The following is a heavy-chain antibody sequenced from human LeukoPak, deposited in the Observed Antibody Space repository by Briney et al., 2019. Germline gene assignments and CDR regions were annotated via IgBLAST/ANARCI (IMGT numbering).Heavy chain of an antibody. J-gene: IGHJ6*02. V-gene: IGHV3-33*01. CDR1: GFTFSSYG. CDR3: ARDGTLGSGWFGYYYGMDV. D-gene: IGHD6-19*01. CDR2: IWYDGSNK. Sequence: GGSLRLSCAASGFTFSSYGMHWGRQAPGKGLEWVAVIWYDGSNKYYADSAKGRFTISRDNSKNTLYLQMNSLRAEDTAVYYCARDGTLGSGWFGYYYGMDVWGQGTTVTVSS.